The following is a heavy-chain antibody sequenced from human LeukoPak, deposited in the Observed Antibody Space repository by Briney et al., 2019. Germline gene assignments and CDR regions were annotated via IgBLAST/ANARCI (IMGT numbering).Heavy chain of an antibody. CDR2: ISSSSSYI. CDR3: ARLSDSQAAGSHYFDY. Sequence: GGSLRLSCAASGFTFSSYSMNWVRQAPGKGLEGVSSISSSSSYIYYADSVKGRFTISRDNAKNSLYLQMNSLRAEDTAVYYCARLSDSQAAGSHYFDYWGQGTLVTVSS. CDR1: GFTFSSYS. V-gene: IGHV3-21*01. J-gene: IGHJ4*02. D-gene: IGHD6-13*01.